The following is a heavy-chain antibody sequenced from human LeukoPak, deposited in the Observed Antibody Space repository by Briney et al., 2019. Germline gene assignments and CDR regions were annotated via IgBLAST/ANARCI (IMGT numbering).Heavy chain of an antibody. D-gene: IGHD4-17*01. CDR2: INHSGST. V-gene: IGHV4-34*01. CDR3: ARDTEDYVSYWYFDL. CDR1: GGSFSGYY. J-gene: IGHJ2*01. Sequence: SETLSLTCAVYGGSFSGYYWSWIRQPPGKGLEWIGEINHSGSTNYNPSLKSRVTISVDTSKNQFSLKLSSVTAADTAVYYCARDTEDYVSYWYFDLWGRGTLVTVSS.